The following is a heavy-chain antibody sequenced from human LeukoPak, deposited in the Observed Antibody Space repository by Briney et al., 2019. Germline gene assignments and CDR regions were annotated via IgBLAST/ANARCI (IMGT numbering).Heavy chain of an antibody. CDR3: ARVRDYYDSTEAAFDI. D-gene: IGHD3-22*01. V-gene: IGHV4-38-2*02. J-gene: IGHJ3*02. CDR2: IYHSGST. Sequence: PSETLSLTCTVSGYSISSGYYWGWIRQPPGKGLEWIGSIYHSGSTYYNPSLKSRVTISVDTSKNQFSLKLSSVTAADTAVYYCARVRDYYDSTEAAFDIWGRGTMVTVSS. CDR1: GYSISSGYY.